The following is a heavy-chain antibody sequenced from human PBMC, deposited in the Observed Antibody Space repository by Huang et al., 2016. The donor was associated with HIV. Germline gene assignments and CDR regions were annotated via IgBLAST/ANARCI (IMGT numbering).Heavy chain of an antibody. CDR3: AREKADESSSWVSGWSYDS. CDR1: GGSFGGYY. D-gene: IGHD6-13*01. CDR2: MKQGGKT. J-gene: IGHJ5*01. V-gene: IGHV4-34*01. Sequence: QVQLNQWGAGQLRASETLSLSCAVYGGSFGGYYWTWIRQSPGKGLERVGEMKQGGKTNYIPSLKGRVFISADSSKNQFCLTVTSVTVADTATYCCAREKADESSSWVSGWSYDSWGRGTLV.